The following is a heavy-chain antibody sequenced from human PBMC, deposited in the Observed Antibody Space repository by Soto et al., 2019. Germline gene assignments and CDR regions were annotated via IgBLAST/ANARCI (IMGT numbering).Heavy chain of an antibody. V-gene: IGHV4-34*01. CDR2: INHSGST. CDR1: GGSFSGYY. Sequence: QVQLQQWGAGLLKPSETLSLTCAVYGGSFSGYYWSWIRQPPGKGLEWIGEINHSGSTNYNPSLKCRVTISVDTSKNQFSLKLSSVTAADTAVYYCARGSSRKLYYCSGGSCYSAAFDYWGQGTLVTVSS. J-gene: IGHJ4*02. D-gene: IGHD2-15*01. CDR3: ARGSSRKLYYCSGGSCYSAAFDY.